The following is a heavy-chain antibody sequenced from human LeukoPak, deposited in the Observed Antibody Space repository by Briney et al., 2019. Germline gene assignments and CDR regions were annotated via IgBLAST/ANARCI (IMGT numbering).Heavy chain of an antibody. J-gene: IGHJ3*02. D-gene: IGHD7-27*01. CDR1: GFTFSSYA. CDR3: AKQTGDLVDAFDI. CDR2: ISGSGGST. Sequence: SGGSLRLSCAASGFTFSSYAMSWVRQAPGKGLEWVSAISGSGGSTYYADSVKGRFTISRDNSKNTLYQQMNSLRAEDTAVYYCAKQTGDLVDAFDIWGQGTMVTVSS. V-gene: IGHV3-23*01.